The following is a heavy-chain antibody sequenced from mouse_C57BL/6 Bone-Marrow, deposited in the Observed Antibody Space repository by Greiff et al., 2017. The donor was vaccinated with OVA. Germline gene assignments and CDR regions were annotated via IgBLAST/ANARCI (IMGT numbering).Heavy chain of an antibody. V-gene: IGHV7-1*01. J-gene: IGHJ4*01. Sequence: DVMLVESGGGLVQSGRSLRLSCATSGFTFSDFYMEWVRQAPGKGLEWIAASRNKANDYTTEYSATGKGRVNVSRDTSQSILYLQMNALRAEDTAIYYCARDRDSTTVVADYAMDYWGQGTSVTVSS. CDR3: ARDRDSTTVVADYAMDY. D-gene: IGHD1-1*01. CDR2: SRNKANDYTT. CDR1: GFTFSDFY.